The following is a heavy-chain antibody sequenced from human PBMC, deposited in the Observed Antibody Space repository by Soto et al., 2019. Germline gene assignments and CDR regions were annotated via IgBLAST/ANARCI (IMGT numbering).Heavy chain of an antibody. CDR1: SVSISGYS. D-gene: IGHD3-16*01. Sequence: AETLSLTCTVSSVSISGYSLTWIRQPAGKGLEWIGLEWVANIKQDGSEKYYVDSVKGRFTTSRDNAKNSLYLQMNSLRAEDTAVYYCARAKRDLDYYYYGMDVWGQGTTVTVSS. CDR3: ARAKRDLDYYYYGMDV. J-gene: IGHJ6*02. CDR2: IKQDGSEK. V-gene: IGHV3-7*01.